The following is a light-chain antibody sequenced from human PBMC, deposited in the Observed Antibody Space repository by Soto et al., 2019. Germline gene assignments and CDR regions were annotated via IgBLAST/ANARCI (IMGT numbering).Light chain of an antibody. CDR3: QQYNGYWT. J-gene: IGKJ1*01. V-gene: IGKV1-5*03. Sequence: DIQMTQSPSTLSASVGDRVTITCRASQSIIGSLSWYQQKPGKAPKLLIYEASNLKSGVPSRFSGSGSGTEYTLTISRLQPDDSASDYCQQYNGYWTFGQGTRVEIK. CDR2: EAS. CDR1: QSIIGS.